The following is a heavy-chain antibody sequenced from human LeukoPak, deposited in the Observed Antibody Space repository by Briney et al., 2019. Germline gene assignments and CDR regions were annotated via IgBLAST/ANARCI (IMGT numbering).Heavy chain of an antibody. J-gene: IGHJ5*02. CDR3: AREMTTVTTATDWFDP. CDR2: IYYSGST. Sequence: PSETLSLTCTVSGGSIGTYYWSWIRQSPGKGLEWIGYIYYSGSTNYNPSLKSRVTISVDTSKNQFSLKLSSVTAADTAVYYCAREMTTVTTATDWFDPWGQGTLVTVSS. D-gene: IGHD4-11*01. V-gene: IGHV4-59*01. CDR1: GGSIGTYY.